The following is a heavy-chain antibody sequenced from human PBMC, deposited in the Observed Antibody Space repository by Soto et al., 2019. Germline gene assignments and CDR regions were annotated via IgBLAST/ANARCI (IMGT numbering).Heavy chain of an antibody. CDR1: GFSVNDQA. V-gene: IGHV3-30*03. Sequence: QVQLVESGGGVVQPGRSLRLSCAASGFSVNDQAMYWVRQAPGKGLEWVSRISSDGNDKFYVDSVKGRFAISRDISKNILYLQMNSLRAEDTAVYYCARRGFTPATAASWGQGTLVNVSS. J-gene: IGHJ1*01. D-gene: IGHD2-2*01. CDR3: ARRGFTPATAAS. CDR2: ISSDGNDK.